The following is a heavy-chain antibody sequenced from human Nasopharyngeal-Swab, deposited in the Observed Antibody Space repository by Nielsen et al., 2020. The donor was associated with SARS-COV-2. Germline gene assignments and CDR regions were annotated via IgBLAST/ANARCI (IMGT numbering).Heavy chain of an antibody. CDR3: ASDASGREDF. CDR1: GFTFSNYW. V-gene: IGHV3-74*01. J-gene: IGHJ4*02. D-gene: IGHD6-19*01. CDR2: IDEYGTTI. Sequence: GESLKISCVASGFTFSNYWMHWVRQAPGKGLEWVSRIDEYGTTINYADSVKGRFAISRDNAKNTLYLQMNSLRADDTAMYYCASDASGREDFWGKGTLVTVSS.